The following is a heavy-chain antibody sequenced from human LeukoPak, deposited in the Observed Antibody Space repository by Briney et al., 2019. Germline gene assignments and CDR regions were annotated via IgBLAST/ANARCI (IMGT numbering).Heavy chain of an antibody. Sequence: GGSLRLSCAASGFTVSSNYMSWVRQAPGKRLEWVSVIYSGGSTYYADSVKGRFTISRDNSKNTLYLQMNSLRAENTAVYYCARDVFHYYGSGSSNWGQGTLVTVSS. CDR3: ARDVFHYYGSGSSN. D-gene: IGHD3-10*01. CDR2: IYSGGST. V-gene: IGHV3-66*01. CDR1: GFTVSSNY. J-gene: IGHJ4*02.